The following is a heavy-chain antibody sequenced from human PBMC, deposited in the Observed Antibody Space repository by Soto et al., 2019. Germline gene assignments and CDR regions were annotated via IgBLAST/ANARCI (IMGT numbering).Heavy chain of an antibody. D-gene: IGHD3-16*01. J-gene: IGHJ4*02. V-gene: IGHV1-18*01. CDR3: ARQSVMITFGGVVPGFDY. CDR2: ISAYNGNT. CDR1: GYTFTSYG. Sequence: QVQLVQSGAEVKKPGASVKVSCKASGYTFTSYGISWVRQAPGQGLEWMGWISAYNGNTNYAQKLQGRVTMTTDTSTSTAYMELRSLRSDDTAVYYCARQSVMITFGGVVPGFDYWGQGTLVTVSS.